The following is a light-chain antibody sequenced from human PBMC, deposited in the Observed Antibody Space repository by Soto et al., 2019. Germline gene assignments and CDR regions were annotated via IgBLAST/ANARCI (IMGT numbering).Light chain of an antibody. CDR2: DAS. V-gene: IGKV1-33*01. Sequence: DIQMTPSPSSLSASVGDRVTITCQASQDISKYLNWYQQKPGKAPKLLIYDASNLETGVPSRFSGSGAGTDFTFTISSLQPEDIATYYCQQYDNLPVFTFGPGTKEDI. CDR3: QQYDNLPVFT. CDR1: QDISKY. J-gene: IGKJ3*01.